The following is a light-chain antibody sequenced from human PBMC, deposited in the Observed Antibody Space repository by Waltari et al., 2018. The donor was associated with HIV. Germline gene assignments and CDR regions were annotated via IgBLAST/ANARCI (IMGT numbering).Light chain of an antibody. CDR1: SSNIGAGYD. CDR2: GNS. Sequence: QSVLTQPPSVSGAPGQRVTISCTGSSSNIGAGYDVPWYHQLPGTAPNLLIYGNSNRPSGVPDRFSGSKSGTSASLAITGLQAEDEADYYCQSYDSSLSGYVFGTGTKVTVL. V-gene: IGLV1-40*01. CDR3: QSYDSSLSGYV. J-gene: IGLJ1*01.